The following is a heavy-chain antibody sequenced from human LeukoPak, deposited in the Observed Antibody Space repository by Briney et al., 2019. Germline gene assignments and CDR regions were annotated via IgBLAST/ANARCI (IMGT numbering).Heavy chain of an antibody. V-gene: IGHV3-11*06. CDR3: ARGQYLDY. CDR2: IRTSGIYT. Sequence: GGSLRLSCAASGFTFSDYYMSWIRQAPGKGLEWVSSIRTSGIYTYYADSVRGRFTISRDNAKNSLYLEMTSLRAEDSAVYYCARGQYLDYWGQGTLVTVSS. J-gene: IGHJ4*02. CDR1: GFTFSDYY.